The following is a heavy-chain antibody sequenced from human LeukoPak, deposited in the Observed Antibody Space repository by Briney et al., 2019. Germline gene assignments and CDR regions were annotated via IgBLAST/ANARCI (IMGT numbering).Heavy chain of an antibody. Sequence: GGSLRLSCAASGFTFSSYGMHWARQAPGKGLEWVAVIWYGGSNKYYADSVKGRFTISRDNSKNTLYLQMNSLRAEDTAVYYCARDQGYYYGMDVWGQGTTVTVSS. CDR1: GFTFSSYG. CDR2: IWYGGSNK. CDR3: ARDQGYYYGMDV. V-gene: IGHV3-33*01. J-gene: IGHJ6*02.